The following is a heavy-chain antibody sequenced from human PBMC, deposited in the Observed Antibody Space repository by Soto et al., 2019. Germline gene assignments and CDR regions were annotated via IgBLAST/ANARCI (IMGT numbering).Heavy chain of an antibody. CDR3: ARGTPVWFDP. CDR1: GYTFTSYA. CDR2: INAGNGNT. D-gene: IGHD3-10*01. Sequence: QVQLVQSGAEEKKPGASVKVSCKASGYTFTSYAMHWVRQAPGQRPEWMGWINAGNGNTKYSQKFQRRVTITRDTSASTAYMELSSLRSEATAVYYCARGTPVWFDPWGQGTLVTVSS. J-gene: IGHJ5*02. V-gene: IGHV1-3*05.